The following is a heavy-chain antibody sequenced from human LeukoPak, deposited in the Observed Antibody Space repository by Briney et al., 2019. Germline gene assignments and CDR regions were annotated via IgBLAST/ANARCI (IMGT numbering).Heavy chain of an antibody. CDR2: IYYSGST. CDR1: GGSFSGYY. CDR3: ARGPEFDY. V-gene: IGHV4-59*01. Sequence: KPSETLSLTCAVYGGSFSGYYWSWIRQPPGKGLEWIGYIYYSGSTNYNPSLKSRVTISVDTSKNQFSLKLSSVTAADTAVYYCARGPEFDYWGQGTLVTVSS. J-gene: IGHJ4*02.